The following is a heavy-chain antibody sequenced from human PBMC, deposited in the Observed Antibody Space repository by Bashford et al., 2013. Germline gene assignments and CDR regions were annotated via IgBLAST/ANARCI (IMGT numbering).Heavy chain of an antibody. V-gene: IGHV3-73*01. CDR3: TVFDSSDYLTIDY. D-gene: IGHD5-18*01. CDR2: IRSKANNYAT. J-gene: IGHJ4*02. CDR1: GFSFSGSA. Sequence: GGSLRLSCAASGFSFSGSAMHWVRQASGKGLEWVGRIRSKANNYATAYTASVKGRFTISRDDLKNTAFLQMNSLKTEDTAVYYCTVFDSSDYLTIDYWGQGTLVTVSS.